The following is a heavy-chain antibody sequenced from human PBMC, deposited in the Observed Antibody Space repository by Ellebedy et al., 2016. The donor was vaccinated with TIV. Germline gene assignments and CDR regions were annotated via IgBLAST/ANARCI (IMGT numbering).Heavy chain of an antibody. V-gene: IGHV1-2*04. Sequence: AASVKVSCKASGYTFSVYFMHWVRQAPGQGLEWIGSINPQSGGTNYAQKFQDWVTMTRDTNISTAYMELSRLRSDDTAVYYCARADSIRITVFGVAAYGLDVWGQGTTVTVSS. J-gene: IGHJ6*02. D-gene: IGHD3-3*01. CDR3: ARADSIRITVFGVAAYGLDV. CDR2: INPQSGGT. CDR1: GYTFSVYF.